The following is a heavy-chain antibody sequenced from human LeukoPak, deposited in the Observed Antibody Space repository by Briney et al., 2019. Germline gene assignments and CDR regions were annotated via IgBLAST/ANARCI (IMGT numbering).Heavy chain of an antibody. J-gene: IGHJ4*02. Sequence: GGSLRLSCAASGFTFSTYGMHWVRQAPGKGLEWGAVISYDGSNKYYGDSVKGRFIISRDNSKNTLYLQMNSLRAEDTAVYYCAKILYYYDSRGFEDYWGQGTLVTVSS. D-gene: IGHD3-22*01. CDR1: GFTFSTYG. CDR2: ISYDGSNK. CDR3: AKILYYYDSRGFEDY. V-gene: IGHV3-30*18.